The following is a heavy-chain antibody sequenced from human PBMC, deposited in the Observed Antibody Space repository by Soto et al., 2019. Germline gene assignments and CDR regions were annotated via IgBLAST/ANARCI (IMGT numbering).Heavy chain of an antibody. CDR2: ISFDGRNK. J-gene: IGHJ4*02. CDR1: GFAFNRFS. Sequence: QVQLVESGGGVVQPGRSLRLSCTASGFAFNRFSVHWVRQAPGKGLDWVAVISFDGRNKFYVDSVKGRFTISRDDSRNTVFLDLDILRPEDTAVYYCTITAGQQRPYFEYWGQGTVVTVSS. CDR3: TITAGQQRPYFEY. D-gene: IGHD6-25*01. V-gene: IGHV3-30*04.